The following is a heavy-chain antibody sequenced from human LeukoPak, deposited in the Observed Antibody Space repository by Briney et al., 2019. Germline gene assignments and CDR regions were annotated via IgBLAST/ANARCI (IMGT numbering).Heavy chain of an antibody. CDR1: GGAFSTYP. Sequence: ASVKVSCKASGGAFSTYPISWVRQAPGQGLEWMGGIIPIFGPANYAQKFQGRVTITADESTSTVYMELSSLRSDDTAMYYCARGPIVATTRNWFDPWGQGTLVTVSS. CDR3: ARGPIVATTRNWFDP. V-gene: IGHV1-69*13. J-gene: IGHJ5*02. D-gene: IGHD5-12*01. CDR2: IIPIFGPA.